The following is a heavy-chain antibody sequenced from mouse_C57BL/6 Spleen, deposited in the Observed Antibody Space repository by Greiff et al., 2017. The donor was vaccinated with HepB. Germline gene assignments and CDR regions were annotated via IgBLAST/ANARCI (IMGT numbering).Heavy chain of an antibody. CDR3: ARLITTVVATDDY. J-gene: IGHJ2*01. CDR2: IYPRSGNT. D-gene: IGHD1-1*01. CDR1: GYTFTSYG. Sequence: VQLQQSGAELARPGASVKLSCKASGYTFTSYGISWVKQRTGQGLEWIGEIYPRSGNTYYNEKFKGKATLTADKSSSKAYMELRSLTSADSAVYFCARLITTVVATDDYWGQGTTLPVSS. V-gene: IGHV1-81*01.